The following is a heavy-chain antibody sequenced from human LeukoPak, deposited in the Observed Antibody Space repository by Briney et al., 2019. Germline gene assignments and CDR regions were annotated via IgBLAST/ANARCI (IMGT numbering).Heavy chain of an antibody. CDR1: GFTFSKYW. CDR2: INTDGTVT. Sequence: PVGSLRLSCAASGFTFSKYWMLWVRQAPGKGLESVSRINTDGTVTTYADSVKGRFTVSRDNADNTMFLQMNSVRDEDPAVYYCATKQWLAPPPDSWGQGTPVTVS. V-gene: IGHV3-74*01. CDR3: ATKQWLAPPPDS. D-gene: IGHD6-19*01. J-gene: IGHJ4*02.